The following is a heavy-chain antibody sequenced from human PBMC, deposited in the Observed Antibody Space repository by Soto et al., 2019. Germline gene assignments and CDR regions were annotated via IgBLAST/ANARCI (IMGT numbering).Heavy chain of an antibody. Sequence: PGGSKRLSCAASGFSLSGYGMHWVRQAPGKGLVWVSRINSDGSRTDYADSVKGRFTISRDNAKNTLSLQMNSLRAEDTAVYYCTRAFLPGNYWGQGTLVTVSS. V-gene: IGHV3-74*01. CDR3: TRAFLPGNY. CDR2: INSDGSRT. CDR1: GFSLSGYG. J-gene: IGHJ4*02. D-gene: IGHD2-21*01.